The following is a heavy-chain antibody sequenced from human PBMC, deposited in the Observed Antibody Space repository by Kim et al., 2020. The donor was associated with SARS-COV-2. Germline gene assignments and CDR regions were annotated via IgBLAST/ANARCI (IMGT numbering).Heavy chain of an antibody. V-gene: IGHV5-51*01. J-gene: IGHJ5*02. CDR1: GYNFSTYW. CDR2: IYPGDSNT. D-gene: IGHD1-1*01. CDR3: VRHGDRTGSTNGLDRWFAP. Sequence: GESLKISCQGSGYNFSTYWIDWVRQMPGKGLEWMGIIYPGDSNTRYSPSFQGQVTISADKSTSTAYLQWTGLKASDTAMYYCVRHGDRTGSTNGLDRWFAPWGQGTLVTVSS.